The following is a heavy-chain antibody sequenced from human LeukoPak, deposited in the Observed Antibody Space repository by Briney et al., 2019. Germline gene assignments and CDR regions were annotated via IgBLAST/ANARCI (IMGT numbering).Heavy chain of an antibody. CDR1: GFTFSSYW. V-gene: IGHV3-74*01. J-gene: IGHJ4*02. CDR3: AKSNSGWYVGINFDY. Sequence: GGSLRLSCAASGFTFSSYWMHWVRQAPGKGLVWVSRINSDGSSTSYADSVKGRFTISRDNAKNTLYLQMNSLRAEDMALYYCAKSNSGWYVGINFDYWGQGTLVTVSS. CDR2: INSDGSST. D-gene: IGHD6-19*01.